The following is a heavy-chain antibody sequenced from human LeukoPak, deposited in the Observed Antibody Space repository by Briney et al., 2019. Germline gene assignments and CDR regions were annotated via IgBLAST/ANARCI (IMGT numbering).Heavy chain of an antibody. CDR1: GFTFSSYA. V-gene: IGHV3-23*01. CDR3: ATLYSSSWYSRGNFDY. J-gene: IGHJ4*02. Sequence: PGGSLRLSCAASGFTFSSYAMSWVRQAPGKGLEWVSAISGSGGSTYYADSVKGRFTISRDNSKNTLYLQMNSLRAEDTALYYCATLYSSSWYSRGNFDYWGQGTLVTVSS. D-gene: IGHD6-13*01. CDR2: ISGSGGST.